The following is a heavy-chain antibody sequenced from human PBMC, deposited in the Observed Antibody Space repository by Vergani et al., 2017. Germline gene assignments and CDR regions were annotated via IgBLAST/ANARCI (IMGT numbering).Heavy chain of an antibody. CDR3: AKGRAYYYGSGPDDY. Sequence: QVQLVESGGGVVQPGRSLRLSCAASGFTFSSYGMHWVRQAPGKGLEGLAVISYDGSNKYYADPVKGRFTISRDNSKNTLYLQMNSLRAEDTAVYYCAKGRAYYYGSGPDDYWGQGTLVTVSS. V-gene: IGHV3-30*18. D-gene: IGHD3-10*01. CDR1: GFTFSSYG. J-gene: IGHJ4*02. CDR2: ISYDGSNK.